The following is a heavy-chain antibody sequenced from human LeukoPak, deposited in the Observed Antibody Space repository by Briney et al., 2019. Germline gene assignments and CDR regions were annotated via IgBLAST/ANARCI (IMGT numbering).Heavy chain of an antibody. Sequence: GGSLRLSCAASGFTFSSYGMHWVRQAPGKGLEWVALIWYDGSDKYYADSVKGRLTISRDNSKNTLYLQMNSLRAEDTAVYYCAREGPRGNSQFDYWGQGTLVTVSS. CDR3: AREGPRGNSQFDY. J-gene: IGHJ4*02. CDR2: IWYDGSDK. D-gene: IGHD2/OR15-2a*01. V-gene: IGHV3-33*01. CDR1: GFTFSSYG.